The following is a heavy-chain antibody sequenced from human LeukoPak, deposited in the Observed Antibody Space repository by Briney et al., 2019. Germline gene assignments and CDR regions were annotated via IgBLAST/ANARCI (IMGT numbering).Heavy chain of an antibody. Sequence: GGSMRLSCAASGSTFSSYAMSWVRQAPGKGLEWVSGISGSGGSTYYGDSVKARFTISRENSKNTLYVQMTSLRAEDTAVYYCAKDRGFIAAAGSDDYWGQGTLVTVSS. CDR1: GSTFSSYA. CDR2: ISGSGGST. CDR3: AKDRGFIAAAGSDDY. V-gene: IGHV3-23*01. D-gene: IGHD6-13*01. J-gene: IGHJ4*02.